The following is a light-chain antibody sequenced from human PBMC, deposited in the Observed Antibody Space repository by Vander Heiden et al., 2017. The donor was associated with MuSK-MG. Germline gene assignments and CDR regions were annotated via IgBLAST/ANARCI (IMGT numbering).Light chain of an antibody. CDR2: TAS. CDR1: QSISSF. Sequence: DIQMTQSPSSLSASVGDRVTITCRASQSISSFLHWYQQKPGKAPKLQIYTASSLQSGVPSRFSGSGYGKDFTLAISTRQPEDFASYYCQQTHSNPPKAFGQGTKLEIK. J-gene: IGKJ2*01. V-gene: IGKV1-39*01. CDR3: QQTHSNPPKA.